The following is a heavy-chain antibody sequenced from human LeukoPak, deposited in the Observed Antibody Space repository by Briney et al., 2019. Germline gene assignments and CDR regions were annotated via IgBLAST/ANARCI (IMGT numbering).Heavy chain of an antibody. J-gene: IGHJ4*02. CDR3: AREVDYDYVWGSYRYFDY. V-gene: IGHV3-11*04. CDR1: GFTFSDYY. D-gene: IGHD3-16*02. Sequence: GGSLRLSCAASGFTFSDYYMSWIRQAPGKGLEWVSYISSSGSTIYYADSVKGRFTISRDNSKNTLYLQMNSLRAEDTAVYYCAREVDYDYVWGSYRYFDYWGQGTLVTVSS. CDR2: ISSSGSTI.